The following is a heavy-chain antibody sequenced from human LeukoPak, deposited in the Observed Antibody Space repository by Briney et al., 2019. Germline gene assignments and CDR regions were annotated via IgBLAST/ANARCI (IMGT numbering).Heavy chain of an antibody. CDR2: ISADNGDT. Sequence: ASVKVSCKASGYTFTSSGISWLRQAPGQGLGWMGWISADNGDTNYAQKLQGRVTMTTDTSTSTAYMELRSLRSDDTAVYYCGRGSYGDPLFDYWGQGTLVTVSS. V-gene: IGHV1-18*01. CDR3: GRGSYGDPLFDY. CDR1: GYTFTSSG. J-gene: IGHJ4*02. D-gene: IGHD4-17*01.